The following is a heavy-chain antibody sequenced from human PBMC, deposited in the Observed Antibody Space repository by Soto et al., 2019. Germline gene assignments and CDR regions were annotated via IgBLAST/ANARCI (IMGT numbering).Heavy chain of an antibody. D-gene: IGHD3-10*01. V-gene: IGHV4-59*08. CDR1: GDSISRYY. CDR3: ARHAFGSGFYYGMDV. Sequence: QVQLQESGPGLVKPSETLSLTCTVSGDSISRYYWSWIRQPPGKGLEWLGYIYYTGSTNYNSSLKSRVTISVDTSKNQFSLKLSSVTAADTAVYYCARHAFGSGFYYGMDVWGQGTTVTVSS. CDR2: IYYTGST. J-gene: IGHJ6*02.